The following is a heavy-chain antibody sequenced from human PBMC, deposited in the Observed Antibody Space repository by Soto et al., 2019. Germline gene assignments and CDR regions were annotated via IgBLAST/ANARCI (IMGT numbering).Heavy chain of an antibody. Sequence: GGSLRLSCAASGFTFSSYAMNWVRQAPGKGLEWVSAISGSGGSTYYADSVKGRFTISRDNSKNTLYLQMNSLRAEDTAIYYCARRIIAASVYYLDYWGQGTLVTVSS. CDR2: ISGSGGST. CDR3: ARRIIAASVYYLDY. V-gene: IGHV3-23*01. CDR1: GFTFSSYA. J-gene: IGHJ4*02. D-gene: IGHD6-13*01.